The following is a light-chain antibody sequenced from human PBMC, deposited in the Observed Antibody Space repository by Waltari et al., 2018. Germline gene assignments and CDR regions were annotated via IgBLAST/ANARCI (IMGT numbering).Light chain of an antibody. CDR1: QCVSYR. V-gene: IGKV1-17*03. CDR2: SAS. CDR3: LQYHTYPCT. Sequence: IQMTQSPSVMSASVGDRVTITCRARQCVSYRLAWFQQKPGKVPKRLVFSASSLQSGVPPRFSGSGSGTEFTLTISILQPEDFATYYFLQYHTYPCTFGQGTKLE. J-gene: IGKJ2*02.